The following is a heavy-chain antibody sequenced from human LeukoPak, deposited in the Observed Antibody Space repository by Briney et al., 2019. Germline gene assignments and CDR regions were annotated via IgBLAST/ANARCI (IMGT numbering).Heavy chain of an antibody. CDR2: IKEDGSDK. CDR3: AKGGHYNFDY. CDR1: RFTLSTYW. Sequence: GGALRLSCVASRFTLSTYWMKWVRQAPGTGLEWVASIKEDGSDKYYVDSVKGRFSISRDNAKNSLYLQMNSLRTEDTAVYYCAKGGHYNFDYWGQGTLVTVSS. D-gene: IGHD4-11*01. V-gene: IGHV3-7*01. J-gene: IGHJ4*02.